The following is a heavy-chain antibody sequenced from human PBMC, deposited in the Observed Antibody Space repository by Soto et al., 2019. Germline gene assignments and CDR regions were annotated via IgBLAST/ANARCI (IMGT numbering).Heavy chain of an antibody. CDR3: TTLFSRGWRAYYYYMDV. D-gene: IGHD3-9*01. Sequence: EGSLRLSCTASGFTFSNAWMTWVRQAPGKGLEWIGRIKSKTDGGTTDYAAPVKGRFTISRDDSKNTLYLQMNSLKTEDTAVYYCTTLFSRGWRAYYYYMDVWGKGTTVTVSS. CDR1: GFTFSNAW. J-gene: IGHJ6*03. V-gene: IGHV3-15*01. CDR2: IKSKTDGGTT.